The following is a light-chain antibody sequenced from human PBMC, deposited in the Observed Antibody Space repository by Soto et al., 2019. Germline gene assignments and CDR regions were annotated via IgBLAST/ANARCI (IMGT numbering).Light chain of an antibody. CDR3: SSYTSSSTLV. Sequence: QSALTQPPSASGSPGQSVTISCTGTSSDVGGYNYVSWYQQHPGKAPKLMIYEVSNRPSGVSNRFSGSKSGNTASLTISGLQAEDEDDYYCSSYTSSSTLVFGGGSKLTVL. CDR2: EVS. J-gene: IGLJ3*02. CDR1: SSDVGGYNY. V-gene: IGLV2-14*01.